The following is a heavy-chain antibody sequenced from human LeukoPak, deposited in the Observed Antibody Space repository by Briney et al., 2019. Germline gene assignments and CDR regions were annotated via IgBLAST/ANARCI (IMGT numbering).Heavy chain of an antibody. CDR2: ISGSSGVI. D-gene: IGHD6-19*01. J-gene: IGHJ4*02. Sequence: GGSLRLSSAASGFTFRSDSKHWVRQGTGKALEWVSFISGSSGVIYYADSVKGRFTLSRDNAKYSLYLQRNNLRAEDTAVYYCARGSVDLRSGWYWLYWGQGSLVTVSS. V-gene: IGHV3-48*01. CDR3: ARGSVDLRSGWYWLY. CDR1: GFTFRSDS.